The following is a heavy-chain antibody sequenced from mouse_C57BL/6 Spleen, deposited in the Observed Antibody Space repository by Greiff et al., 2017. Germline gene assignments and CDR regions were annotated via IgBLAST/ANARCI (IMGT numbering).Heavy chain of an antibody. Sequence: QVQLKQPGAELVKPGASVQMSCKASGYTFTSYWITWVKQRPGQGLEWIGDIYPGSGSTNYNEKFKSKATLTVDTSFSTAYMQLSSLTSEDSAVYYCARSDGSSPWFAYWGQGTLVTVSA. CDR1: GYTFTSYW. V-gene: IGHV1-55*01. J-gene: IGHJ3*01. CDR3: ARSDGSSPWFAY. CDR2: IYPGSGST. D-gene: IGHD1-1*01.